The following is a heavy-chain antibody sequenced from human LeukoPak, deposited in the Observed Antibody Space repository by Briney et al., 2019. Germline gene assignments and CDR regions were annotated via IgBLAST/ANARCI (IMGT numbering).Heavy chain of an antibody. Sequence: ASVKVSCKASGYTCTGYYMHWVRQAPGQGLEWMGWINPNSGGTNYAQKFQGRVTMTRDTSISTAYMELSRLRSDDTAVYYCARDTDRGGYFDYWGQGTLVTVSS. CDR3: ARDTDRGGYFDY. V-gene: IGHV1-2*02. CDR1: GYTCTGYY. CDR2: INPNSGGT. D-gene: IGHD2-8*02. J-gene: IGHJ4*02.